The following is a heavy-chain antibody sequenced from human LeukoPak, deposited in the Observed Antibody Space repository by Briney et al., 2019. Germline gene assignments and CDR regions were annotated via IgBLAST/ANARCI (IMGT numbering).Heavy chain of an antibody. CDR3: ARGRYDILTGYSTYYFDY. J-gene: IGHJ4*02. CDR2: INHSGSI. D-gene: IGHD3-9*01. V-gene: IGHV4-34*01. Sequence: SETLSLTCSVSAGSFSDYYWSWIRQPPGKGLEWIGEINHSGSINYNPSLKSRVTISLDTSKNQFSLKLSSVTAADTAVYYCARGRYDILTGYSTYYFDYWGQGTLVTVSS. CDR1: AGSFSDYY.